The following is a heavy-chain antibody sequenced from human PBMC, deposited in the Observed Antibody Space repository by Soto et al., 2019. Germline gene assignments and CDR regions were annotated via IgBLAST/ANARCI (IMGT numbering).Heavy chain of an antibody. V-gene: IGHV4-30-4*01. CDR3: AGRDENVPWLAFDF. CDR2: MYDRGSS. CDR1: GGSISSGDSY. D-gene: IGHD6-19*01. Sequence: SETLSLTCTVSGGSISSGDSYWSWIRQPPGKGLEWIGYMYDRGSSYYNPSLKSRVTMSLDTSKNQPSLKLRSVTAADTAVYYCAGRDENVPWLAFDFWGQGTRVTVSS. J-gene: IGHJ4*03.